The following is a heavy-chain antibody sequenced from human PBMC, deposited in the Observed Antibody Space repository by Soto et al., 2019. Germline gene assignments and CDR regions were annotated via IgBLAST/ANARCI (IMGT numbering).Heavy chain of an antibody. Sequence: SQTLSLTCGISGDSVSSNSATWHWIRQSPSRGLEWLGRTYYRSKWYSDYAVSMKSRMTISPDTSKNQFSLQLDSVTPEDTAMYFCVRDNIAGGMELFDFWGRGTLVTVSS. V-gene: IGHV6-1*01. D-gene: IGHD1-7*01. CDR2: TYYRSKWYS. CDR1: GDSVSSNSAT. CDR3: VRDNIAGGMELFDF. J-gene: IGHJ4*02.